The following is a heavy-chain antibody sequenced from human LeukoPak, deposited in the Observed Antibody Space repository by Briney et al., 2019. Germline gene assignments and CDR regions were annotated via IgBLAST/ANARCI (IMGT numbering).Heavy chain of an antibody. CDR2: ISSSSGTI. CDR3: ARDWPRDGYHEIFEY. D-gene: IGHD5-24*01. V-gene: IGHV3-48*02. Sequence: GGSLRLSCAAFGFNFRSYSMNWVRQAPGKGLEWVSYISSSSGTIYYADSVKGRFTISRDNAKNSLYLQMNSLRDEDTAVYYCARDWPRDGYHEIFEYWGQGTLVTVSS. J-gene: IGHJ4*02. CDR1: GFNFRSYS.